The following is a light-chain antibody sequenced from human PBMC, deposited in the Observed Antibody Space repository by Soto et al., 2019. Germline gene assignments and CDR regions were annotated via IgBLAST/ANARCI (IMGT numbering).Light chain of an antibody. CDR2: DVS. CDR3: SSYTSSSTLGL. Sequence: QSALTQPASVSGSPGQSITISCTGTSSDSGDYNYVSWYQQHPGKAPKLMIYDVSNRPSGVSNRFSGSKSCNTASLTISGPQAEDEADYYCSSYTSSSTLGLFCGGTKLTVL. CDR1: SSDSGDYNY. J-gene: IGLJ2*01. V-gene: IGLV2-14*01.